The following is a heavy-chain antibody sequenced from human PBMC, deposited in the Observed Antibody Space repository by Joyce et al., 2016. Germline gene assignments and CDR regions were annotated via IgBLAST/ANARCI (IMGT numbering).Heavy chain of an antibody. CDR3: ARATSYYFYYYMDV. J-gene: IGHJ6*03. V-gene: IGHV3-48*01. CDR1: GFTFNTYR. Sequence: EVKLVESGGGLVQPGGSLRLSCAASGFTFNTYRMKWVRQAPVKGLDWVSYISRSSNTIYYVNSVKGRFTISRDNAKNSLYLQMNSLRAEDTAVYFCARATSYYFYYYMDVWGKGTTVTVSS. CDR2: ISRSSNTI.